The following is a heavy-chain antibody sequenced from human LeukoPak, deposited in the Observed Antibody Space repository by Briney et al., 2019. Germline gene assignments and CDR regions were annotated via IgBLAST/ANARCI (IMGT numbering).Heavy chain of an antibody. Sequence: GGSLRLSCAASGFTFTTYWMHWVSQAPGKGLEWVSRIKGDEMTTNYADSVEGRFTISRDNAKNTVYLEINSLRAEDTAVYYCARGGLFAYYFDYWGQGTLVTVSS. J-gene: IGHJ4*02. V-gene: IGHV3-74*01. CDR1: GFTFTTYW. CDR3: ARGGLFAYYFDY. CDR2: IKGDEMTT. D-gene: IGHD3-10*02.